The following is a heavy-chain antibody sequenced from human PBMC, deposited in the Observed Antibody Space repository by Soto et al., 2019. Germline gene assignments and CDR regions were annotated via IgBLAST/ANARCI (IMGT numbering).Heavy chain of an antibody. CDR1: GFTVSSNY. J-gene: IGHJ4*02. CDR2: IYSGGST. CDR3: ARDPVVAATRRDY. D-gene: IGHD2-15*01. V-gene: IGHV3-66*01. Sequence: EVQLVESGGGLVQPGGSLRLSCAASGFTVSSNYMSWIRQAPGKGLEWVSVIYSGGSTYYADSVKGRFTISRDNSKNTLYLQMNSLRAEDTAVYYCARDPVVAATRRDYWGQGTLVTVSS.